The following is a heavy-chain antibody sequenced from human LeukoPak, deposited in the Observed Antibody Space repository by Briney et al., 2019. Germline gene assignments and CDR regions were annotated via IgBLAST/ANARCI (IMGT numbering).Heavy chain of an antibody. CDR1: GYTFTSYG. CDR2: ISAYNGIT. J-gene: IGHJ4*02. Sequence: ASVKVSCKASGYTFTSYGISWVRQAPGQGLEWMGWISAYNGITNYAQKLQGRVTMTTDTSTSTAYMELRSLRSDDTAVYYCAREHYYDSSGYSYYFDYWGQGTLVTVSS. V-gene: IGHV1-18*01. D-gene: IGHD3-22*01. CDR3: AREHYYDSSGYSYYFDY.